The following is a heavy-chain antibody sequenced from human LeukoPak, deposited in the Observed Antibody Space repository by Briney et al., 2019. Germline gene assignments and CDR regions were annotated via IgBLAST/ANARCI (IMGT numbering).Heavy chain of an antibody. CDR1: GFTFSSYA. D-gene: IGHD2-2*02. J-gene: IGHJ4*02. Sequence: PGGSLRLSCVASGFTFSSYAMSWVRQAPGKGLEWVSAISGSGGSTYYADSVKGRFTISRDNSKNTLYLQMNSLRADDMAVYYCAKDKEPRAYCSSTSCYRGLDYWGQGTLVTVSS. V-gene: IGHV3-23*01. CDR2: ISGSGGST. CDR3: AKDKEPRAYCSSTSCYRGLDY.